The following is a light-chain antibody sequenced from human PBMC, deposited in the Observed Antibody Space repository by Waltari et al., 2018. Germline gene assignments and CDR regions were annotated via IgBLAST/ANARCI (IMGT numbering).Light chain of an antibody. CDR1: QEINTW. V-gene: IGKV1-5*03. Sequence: DIHMTQSPSTLSASIGDTVTITCRARQEINTWLAWYQQRPGKAPNLLIYKASYLESGVPSRFSGSGSGTEFTLTISSLQPDDFATYFCQQYESYWTFGQGTKVEMK. CDR3: QQYESYWT. CDR2: KAS. J-gene: IGKJ1*01.